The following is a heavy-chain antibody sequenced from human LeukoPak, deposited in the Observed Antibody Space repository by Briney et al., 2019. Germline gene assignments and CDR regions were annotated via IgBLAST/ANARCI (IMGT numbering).Heavy chain of an antibody. J-gene: IGHJ6*04. Sequence: SVKVSCKASGGTFSSYAISWVRQAPGQGLEWMGGIIPIFGTANYAQEFQGRVTITADESTSTAYMELSSLRSEDTAVYYCAREFFVVVPAADLYYYYGMDVWGKGTTVTVSS. CDR3: AREFFVVVPAADLYYYYGMDV. CDR1: GGTFSSYA. CDR2: IIPIFGTA. D-gene: IGHD2-2*01. V-gene: IGHV1-69*13.